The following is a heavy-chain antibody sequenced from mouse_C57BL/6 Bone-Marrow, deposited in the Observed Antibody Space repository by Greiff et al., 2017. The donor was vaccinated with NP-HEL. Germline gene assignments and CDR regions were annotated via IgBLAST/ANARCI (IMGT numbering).Heavy chain of an antibody. CDR1: GYAFTNYL. Sequence: QVQLQQSGAELVRPGTSVKVSCKASGYAFTNYLIEWVKQRPGQGLEWIGVINPGSGGSNYNEKFKGKATLTEDKSSSTAYMQLSSLTSEDSAVYFCAMAYYSNFFAYWGQGTLVTVSA. J-gene: IGHJ3*01. CDR2: INPGSGGS. CDR3: AMAYYSNFFAY. D-gene: IGHD2-5*01. V-gene: IGHV1-54*01.